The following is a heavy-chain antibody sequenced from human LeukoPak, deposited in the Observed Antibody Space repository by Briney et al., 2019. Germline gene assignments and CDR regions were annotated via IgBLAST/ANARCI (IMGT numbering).Heavy chain of an antibody. V-gene: IGHV1-18*04. CDR3: ARGIAVAGWFDP. CDR2: ISAYNGNT. CDR1: GYTFTSYY. J-gene: IGHJ5*02. Sequence: ASVKVSCKASGYTFTSYYMHWVRQAPGQGLEWMGWISAYNGNTNYAQKLQGRVTMTTDTSTSTAYMELRSLRSDDTAVYYCARGIAVAGWFDPWGQGTLVTVSS. D-gene: IGHD6-19*01.